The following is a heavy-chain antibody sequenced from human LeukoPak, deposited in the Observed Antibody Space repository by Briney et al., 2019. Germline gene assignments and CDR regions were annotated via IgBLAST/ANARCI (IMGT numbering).Heavy chain of an antibody. CDR1: GFTVSSNY. V-gene: IGHV3-53*01. Sequence: GGSLRLSCAASGFTVSSNYMSWVRQAPGKGLEWVSVIYSGGSTYYADPVKGRFTISRDNSKNTLYLQMNSLRAEDTAVYYCAREVWRYDSSGSDAFDIWGQGTMVTVSS. D-gene: IGHD3-22*01. CDR3: AREVWRYDSSGSDAFDI. CDR2: IYSGGST. J-gene: IGHJ3*02.